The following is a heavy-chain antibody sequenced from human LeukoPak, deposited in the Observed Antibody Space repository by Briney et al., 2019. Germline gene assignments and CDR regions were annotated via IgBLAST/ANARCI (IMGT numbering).Heavy chain of an antibody. CDR2: IRYDGSNK. CDR3: ARYRSVTTGKRFFDY. Sequence: PGGSLRLSCAASGLTFSSYGMHWVRQAPGKGLEWVAFIRYDGSNKYYADSVKGRFTISRDNSKNTLYLQMNSLRAEDTAVYYCARYRSVTTGKRFFDYWGQGTLVTVSS. CDR1: GLTFSSYG. V-gene: IGHV3-30*02. D-gene: IGHD4-17*01. J-gene: IGHJ4*02.